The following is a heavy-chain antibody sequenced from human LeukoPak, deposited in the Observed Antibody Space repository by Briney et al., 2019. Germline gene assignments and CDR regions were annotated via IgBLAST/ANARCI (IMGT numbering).Heavy chain of an antibody. Sequence: PSETLSLTCTVSGGSISDYYWNWIRQPPGKGLEWIGYIYYSGSTTYYPSLKSRVTMSVATTKNQFSLKLRSVTAAATAVYYCARGDFCSKTTYDLRPMDVWGKGTTVTVSS. CDR2: IYYSGST. CDR1: GGSISDYY. J-gene: IGHJ6*03. D-gene: IGHD3-3*01. CDR3: ARGDFCSKTTYDLRPMDV. V-gene: IGHV4-59*01.